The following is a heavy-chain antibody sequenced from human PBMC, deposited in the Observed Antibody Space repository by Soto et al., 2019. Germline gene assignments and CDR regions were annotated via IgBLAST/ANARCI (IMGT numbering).Heavy chain of an antibody. CDR1: GFSLNTRAVG. D-gene: IGHD6-19*01. J-gene: IGHJ4*02. V-gene: IGHV2-5*02. Sequence: QITLKESGPTLVKPTQTLTLTCTFSGFSLNTRAVGVGWIRQPPGKALEWLAFTYWDDDKHYSPSLKNRLTITKDTSKNQVVLTMTNTDPVDTATYYCAHGSGWLFDYWGQGTLVTVSS. CDR3: AHGSGWLFDY. CDR2: TYWDDDK.